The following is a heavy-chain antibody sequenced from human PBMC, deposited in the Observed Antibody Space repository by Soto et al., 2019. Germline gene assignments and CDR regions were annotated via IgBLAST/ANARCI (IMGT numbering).Heavy chain of an antibody. D-gene: IGHD1-26*01. CDR2: IRSKAYGGTT. Sequence: GGSLRLSCTASGFTFGDYAMSWFRQAPGKGLEWVGFIRSKAYGGTTEYTASVKGRFTISRDDSKSIAYLQMNSLKTEDTAVYYCTRAPQLDEGWDFDYWGQGTLVTVSS. CDR1: GFTFGDYA. V-gene: IGHV3-49*01. J-gene: IGHJ4*02. CDR3: TRAPQLDEGWDFDY.